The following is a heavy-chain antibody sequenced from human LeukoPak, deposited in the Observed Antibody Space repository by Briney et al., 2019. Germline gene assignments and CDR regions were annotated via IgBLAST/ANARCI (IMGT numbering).Heavy chain of an antibody. CDR3: ARVGDQYSSSPLNYFDY. Sequence: PSETLSLTCAVYGGSFSGYYWSWIRQPPGKGLEWIVEINHSGSTNYNPSLKSRVTISVDTSKNQFSLKLSSVTAADTAVYYCARVGDQYSSSPLNYFDYWGQGTLVTVSS. CDR1: GGSFSGYY. CDR2: INHSGST. D-gene: IGHD6-13*01. V-gene: IGHV4-34*01. J-gene: IGHJ4*02.